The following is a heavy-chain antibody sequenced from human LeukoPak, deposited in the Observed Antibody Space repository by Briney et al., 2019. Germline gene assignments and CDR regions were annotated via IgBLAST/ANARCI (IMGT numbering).Heavy chain of an antibody. CDR1: GFTFSSYA. J-gene: IGHJ4*02. D-gene: IGHD6-13*01. CDR3: AKHLSSSSWYPGGY. V-gene: IGHV3-23*01. CDR2: ISGSGGST. Sequence: GGSLRLSCAASGFTFSSYAMSWVRQAPGKGLEWVSAISGSGGSTYYADSVKGRFTISRDNSKNTLYLQMNSLRAEDTAVYYCAKHLSSSSWYPGGYWGQGTLVTVSS.